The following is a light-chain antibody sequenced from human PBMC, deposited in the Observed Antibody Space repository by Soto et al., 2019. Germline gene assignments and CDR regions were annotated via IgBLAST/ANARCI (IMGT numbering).Light chain of an antibody. J-gene: IGKJ5*01. Sequence: EIVLTQSPATLSLSPGERATLSCRASQSVRNYLAWYQQKPGQAPRLLIYDTSNRATGIPPRFSGSGSETDFTLTISSLEPEDFAVYYCQQRYIWPPITFGQGTRLEI. V-gene: IGKV3-11*01. CDR3: QQRYIWPPIT. CDR1: QSVRNY. CDR2: DTS.